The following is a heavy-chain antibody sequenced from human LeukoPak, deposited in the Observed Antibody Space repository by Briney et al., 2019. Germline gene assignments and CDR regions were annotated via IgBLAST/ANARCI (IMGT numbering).Heavy chain of an antibody. Sequence: GGSLRLSCAASGFAFSTYGMHWVRQAPGKGLEWVAVIAHDGTVKHYTDSVKGRFTISRDNSKNTLYLQMNSLRAEDTAVYYCARDTENYFDYWGQGTLVTVSS. J-gene: IGHJ4*02. D-gene: IGHD4-17*01. V-gene: IGHV3-30*03. CDR1: GFAFSTYG. CDR2: IAHDGTVK. CDR3: ARDTENYFDY.